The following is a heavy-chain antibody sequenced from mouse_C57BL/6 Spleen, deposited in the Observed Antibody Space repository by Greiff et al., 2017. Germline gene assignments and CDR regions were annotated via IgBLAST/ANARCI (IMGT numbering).Heavy chain of an antibody. Sequence: VQLKESGPELVKPGASVKISCKASGYSFTGYYMNWVKQSPEKSLEWIGEINPSTGGTTYNQKFKAKATLTVDKSSSTAYMQLKSLTSEESAVYYCARGWAYSYAMDYWGQGTSVTVSS. CDR2: INPSTGGT. J-gene: IGHJ4*01. D-gene: IGHD2-10*01. CDR1: GYSFTGYY. V-gene: IGHV1-42*01. CDR3: ARGWAYSYAMDY.